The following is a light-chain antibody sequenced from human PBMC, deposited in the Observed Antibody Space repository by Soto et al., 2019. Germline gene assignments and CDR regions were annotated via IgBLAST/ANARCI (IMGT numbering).Light chain of an antibody. CDR3: HQFGSSPPRT. V-gene: IGKV3-20*01. J-gene: IGKJ1*01. CDR1: QSVSSTS. Sequence: EIVLTQSPGTLSLSPGERATLSCRARQSVSSTSLAWYQHKSGQPPRLLIYAASRRATGIPDRFSGSGSGTDFTLTISRLEPEDFAVYYCHQFGSSPPRTFGQGTKVEIK. CDR2: AAS.